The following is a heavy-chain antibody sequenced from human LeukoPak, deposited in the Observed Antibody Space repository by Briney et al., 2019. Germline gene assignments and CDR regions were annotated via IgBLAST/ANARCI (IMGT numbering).Heavy chain of an antibody. D-gene: IGHD2-15*01. J-gene: IGHJ5*01. V-gene: IGHV6-1*01. CDR3: ASAGYCSGGDCYGYGFLGS. CDR2: TYYRSKWYN. Sequence: SQILSLTCAISGDTVSNKNAAWNWIRQSPSRGLEWLGRTYYRSKWYNDYAVSVKGRIDINPDTSKNQFSLRLNPVTPEDTAVYYCASAGYCSGGDCYGYGFLGSWGQGTLVTVSS. CDR1: GDTVSNKNAA.